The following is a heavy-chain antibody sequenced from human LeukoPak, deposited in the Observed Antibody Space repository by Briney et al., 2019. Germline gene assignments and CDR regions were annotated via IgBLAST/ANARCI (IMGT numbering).Heavy chain of an antibody. CDR3: AGTIAPAGSDAFDI. D-gene: IGHD6-13*01. J-gene: IGHJ3*02. Sequence: SETLSLTCTVFGGSISGYYWSWIRQPAGKGLEWIGRIHSSGSTNYNPSLKSRVIISVDKSRNQFSLKVRSVTAADTAGYYCAGTIAPAGSDAFDIWGQGTVVTVSS. CDR1: GGSISGYY. CDR2: IHSSGST. V-gene: IGHV4-4*07.